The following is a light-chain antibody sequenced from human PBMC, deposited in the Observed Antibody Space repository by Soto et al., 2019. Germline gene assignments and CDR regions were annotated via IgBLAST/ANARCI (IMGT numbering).Light chain of an antibody. CDR1: SSDVGGYNY. CDR2: EVS. Sequence: QSALTQPPSASGSPGQSVTISCTGTSSDVGGYNYVSWYQQHPGKAPKLMIYEVSKRPSGVPDRFSGSESGNTASLTVSGLQAEDEADYYCSSYAGSSNLVFGGGTQLTVL. V-gene: IGLV2-8*01. J-gene: IGLJ2*01. CDR3: SSYAGSSNLV.